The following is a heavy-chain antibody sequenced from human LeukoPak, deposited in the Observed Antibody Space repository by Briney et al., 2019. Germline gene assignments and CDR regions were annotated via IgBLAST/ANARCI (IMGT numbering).Heavy chain of an antibody. CDR3: AKGAFDYIEIAYFDY. CDR2: LIGSSGAT. V-gene: IGHV3-23*01. J-gene: IGHJ4*02. CDR1: GFIFSNYA. Sequence: GGSLRLSCAASGFIFSNYAMNWVRQAPGKGLEWVAILIGSSGATDYADSVKGRFTTSRDNSKNTLFLQMNSLRAEDTAIYYCAKGAFDYIEIAYFDYWGQGALVAVSS. D-gene: IGHD5-12*01.